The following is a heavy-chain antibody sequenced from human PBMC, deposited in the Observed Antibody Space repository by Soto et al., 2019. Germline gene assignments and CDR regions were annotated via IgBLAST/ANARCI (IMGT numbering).Heavy chain of an antibody. V-gene: IGHV3-66*01. CDR1: GFTVISNY. D-gene: IGHD6-13*01. Sequence: GGSLILSCAASGFTVISNYMSWVRQAPGKGLEWVSVIYSGGSTYYADSVKGRFTISRDNSKNTLYLQMNSLRAEDTAVYYCARDVTPPAAGTSPVPRYYFDYWGQGTLVTVSS. CDR2: IYSGGST. J-gene: IGHJ4*02. CDR3: ARDVTPPAAGTSPVPRYYFDY.